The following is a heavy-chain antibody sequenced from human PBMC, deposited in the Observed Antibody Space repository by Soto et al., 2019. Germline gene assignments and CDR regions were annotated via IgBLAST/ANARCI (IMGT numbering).Heavy chain of an antibody. Sequence: GGSLRLSCAASGFTFSNAWMSWVRQAPGKGLEWVGRIKSKTDGGTTDYAAPVKGRFTISRDDSKNTLYLQMNSLKTEDTAVYCCTTDNIMITFGGVIADAFDIWGQGTMVTVSS. CDR1: GFTFSNAW. D-gene: IGHD3-16*02. J-gene: IGHJ3*02. CDR3: TTDNIMITFGGVIADAFDI. CDR2: IKSKTDGGTT. V-gene: IGHV3-15*01.